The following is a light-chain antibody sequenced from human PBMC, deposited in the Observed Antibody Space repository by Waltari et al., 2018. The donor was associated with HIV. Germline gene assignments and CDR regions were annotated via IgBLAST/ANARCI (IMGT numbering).Light chain of an antibody. CDR3: SSYAGSNIVL. CDR2: EVS. V-gene: IGLV2-8*01. J-gene: IGLJ2*01. CDR1: SSDVGGYNY. Sequence: QSALTQPPSASGSPGQSVTISCTGTSSDVGGYNYVSWYQQHPGKAPKLMIYEVSTMPSGVPVRFSGSKSGNAASLTVSGLQAEDEADYDCSSYAGSNIVLFGGGTKLTVL.